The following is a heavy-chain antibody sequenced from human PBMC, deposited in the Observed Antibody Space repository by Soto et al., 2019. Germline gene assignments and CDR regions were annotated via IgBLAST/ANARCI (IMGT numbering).Heavy chain of an antibody. V-gene: IGHV4-59*12. CDR2: IYYSGGT. J-gene: IGHJ5*02. Sequence: SETLSLTCTVSGGSITNYYWSWIRQPPGKGLEWIGYIYYSGGTNYNPSLKSRITISVDTSKDQFSLKLSSVTAADTAVYYCARGRGIAVARRWFDPWGQGTLVTVSS. D-gene: IGHD6-19*01. CDR3: ARGRGIAVARRWFDP. CDR1: GGSITNYY.